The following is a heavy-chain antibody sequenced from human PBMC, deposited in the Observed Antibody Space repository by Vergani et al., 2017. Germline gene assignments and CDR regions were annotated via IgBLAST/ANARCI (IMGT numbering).Heavy chain of an antibody. J-gene: IGHJ4*02. CDR1: GGTFSSYT. D-gene: IGHD5-24*01. V-gene: IGHV1-69*08. CDR3: ARDLGEGDGYNLFDY. CDR2: ISPILGIA. Sequence: QVQLVQSGAEVKKPGSSVKVSCKASGGTFSSYTISWVRQAPGQGLEWMGRISPILGIANYAQKFQGRVTITADKSTSTAYMELSSLRSEDTAVYYCARDLGEGDGYNLFDYWGQGTLVTVSS.